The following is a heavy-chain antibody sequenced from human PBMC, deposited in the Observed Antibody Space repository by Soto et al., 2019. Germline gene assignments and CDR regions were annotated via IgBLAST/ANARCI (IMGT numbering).Heavy chain of an antibody. D-gene: IGHD3-22*01. Sequence: GGSLRLSCAASGFTFSSYAMSWVRQAPGKGLEWVSAISGSGGSTYYADSVKGRFTISRDNSKNTLYLQMNSLRAEDTAVYYCAKDMGITMIVVVITEGFDYWGQGTLVTVSS. J-gene: IGHJ4*02. CDR3: AKDMGITMIVVVITEGFDY. CDR1: GFTFSSYA. V-gene: IGHV3-23*01. CDR2: ISGSGGST.